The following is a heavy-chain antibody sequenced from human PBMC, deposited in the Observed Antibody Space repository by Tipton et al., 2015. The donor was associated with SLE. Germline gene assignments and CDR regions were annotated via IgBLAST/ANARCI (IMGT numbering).Heavy chain of an antibody. CDR3: AREGAD. CDR2: ISYDGSNK. V-gene: IGHV3-30*04. D-gene: IGHD1-26*01. CDR1: GFTFSSYA. J-gene: IGHJ4*02. Sequence: QLVQSGGGVVQPGRSLRLSCAASGFTFSSYAMHWVRQAPGKGLEWVAVISYDGSNKYYADSVKGRFTISRDNSKNTLYLQMNSLRAEDTAAYYCAREGADWGQGTLVTVSS.